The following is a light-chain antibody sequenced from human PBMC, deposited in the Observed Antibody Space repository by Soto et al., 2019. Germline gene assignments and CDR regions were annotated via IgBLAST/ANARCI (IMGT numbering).Light chain of an antibody. CDR1: QSISSW. Sequence: DIQMTQSPSTLSASVGDRVTITCRASQSISSWLAWYQQKPGKAPKLLIYKASSLESGVPSRFSGSEYGTEFTLTISSLQPDDFATYYCQQYNSYWTFGQGTKVEIK. J-gene: IGKJ1*01. CDR2: KAS. CDR3: QQYNSYWT. V-gene: IGKV1-5*03.